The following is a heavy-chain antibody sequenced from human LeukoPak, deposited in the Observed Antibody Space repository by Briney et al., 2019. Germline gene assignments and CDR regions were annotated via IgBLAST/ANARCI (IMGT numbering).Heavy chain of an antibody. CDR3: TRGPIQLWLHNGMDV. D-gene: IGHD5-18*01. CDR1: GFTFADHA. CDR2: IRSKAYRGTI. J-gene: IGHJ6*02. V-gene: IGHV3-49*04. Sequence: QPGRSLRLSCITSGFTFADHAMSWVRQAPGEGLGWVGFIRSKAYRGTIEYAASVKGRFIISRDDSKSIAYLQMNSLKTEDTAVYYCTRGPIQLWLHNGMDVWGQGTTVTVSS.